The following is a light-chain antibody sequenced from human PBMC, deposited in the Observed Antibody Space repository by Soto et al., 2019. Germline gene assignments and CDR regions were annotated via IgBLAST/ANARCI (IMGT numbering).Light chain of an antibody. V-gene: IGLV1-40*01. J-gene: IGLJ1*01. CDR3: QSYDTSLSGLYV. CDR2: GNN. Sequence: QSVLTQPPSVSGAPGQTVTISCTGSSSNIGAGYDVHWYQQHPGTGPKLLIFGNNNRPSGVPDRFSGSKSGTSASLAITGLQAEDEADYYCQSYDTSLSGLYVFGTGTKVTVL. CDR1: SSNIGAGYD.